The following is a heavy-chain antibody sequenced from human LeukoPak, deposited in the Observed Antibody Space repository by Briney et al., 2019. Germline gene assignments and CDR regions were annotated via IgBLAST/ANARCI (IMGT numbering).Heavy chain of an antibody. CDR2: ISYDGSNK. CDR1: GFTFSSYG. J-gene: IGHJ6*02. CDR3: AKATMVRGVINYYYYGMDV. Sequence: GGSLRLSCAASGFTFSSYGMHWVRQAPGKGLEWVAVISYDGSNKYYADSVKGRFTISRDNSKNTLYLQMNSLRAEDTAVYYCAKATMVRGVINYYYYGMDVWGQGTTVTVSS. D-gene: IGHD3-10*01. V-gene: IGHV3-30*18.